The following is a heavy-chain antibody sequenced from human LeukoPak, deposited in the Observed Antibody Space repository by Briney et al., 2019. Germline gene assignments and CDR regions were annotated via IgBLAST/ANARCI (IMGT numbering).Heavy chain of an antibody. Sequence: ASVKVSCKASGGTFSSYAISWGRQAPGQGLEWMGGIIPIFGTADYAQKFQGRVTITTDESTSTAYMELSSLRSEDTAVYYCAREGGYKPRGDAFDIWGKGTMVTVSS. CDR2: IIPIFGTA. CDR1: GGTFSSYA. D-gene: IGHD5-24*01. V-gene: IGHV1-69*05. CDR3: AREGGYKPRGDAFDI. J-gene: IGHJ3*02.